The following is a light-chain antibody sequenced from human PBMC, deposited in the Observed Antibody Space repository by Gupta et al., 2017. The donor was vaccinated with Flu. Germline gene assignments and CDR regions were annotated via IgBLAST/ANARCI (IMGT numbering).Light chain of an antibody. CDR3: LLYHGGGHTYV. J-gene: IGLJ1*01. CDR1: TGAFTSGYY. Sequence: QTVVTQEPPLTVSPGATATLTCASSTGAFTSGYYANWIQQKPGQVPRALIYSTYNRYSCTPARFSGSLVGGKAALTLSGAQPEDEAEYYCLLYHGGGHTYVFGAGTKVTVL. CDR2: STY. V-gene: IGLV7-43*01.